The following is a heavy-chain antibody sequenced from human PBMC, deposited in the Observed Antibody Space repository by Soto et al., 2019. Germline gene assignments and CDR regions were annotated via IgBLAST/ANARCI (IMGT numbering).Heavy chain of an antibody. Sequence: QVQLVQSGAEVKKPGSSVKVSCKASGGTFSSYAISWVRQAPGQGLEWMGGIIPIYGTANYAQKFQCRVTITADESTSTAYMELSSLRSEDTAVYYCAVTVTTPYGMDVWGQGPTVTVSS. CDR1: GGTFSSYA. D-gene: IGHD4-17*01. CDR2: IIPIYGTA. J-gene: IGHJ6*02. V-gene: IGHV1-69*01. CDR3: AVTVTTPYGMDV.